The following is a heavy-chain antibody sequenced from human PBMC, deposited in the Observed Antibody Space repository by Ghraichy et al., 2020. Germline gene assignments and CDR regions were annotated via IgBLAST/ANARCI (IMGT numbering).Heavy chain of an antibody. D-gene: IGHD3-3*01. CDR3: AVLASRGVDV. Sequence: SETLSLTCVVSGGSVYSDPYSWTWIRQSPGKGLEWIGYIYRSGSAYYNPSLETRVTISIDRSRNQFALNLDSMSAADTAVYYCAVLASRGVDVWGQGTTVTVSS. J-gene: IGHJ6*02. CDR1: GGSVYSDPYS. V-gene: IGHV4-30-2*06. CDR2: IYRSGSA.